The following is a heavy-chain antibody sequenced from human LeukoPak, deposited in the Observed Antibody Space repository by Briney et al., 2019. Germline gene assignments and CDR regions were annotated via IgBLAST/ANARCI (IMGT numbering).Heavy chain of an antibody. J-gene: IGHJ3*02. CDR1: GYTFIDYY. D-gene: IGHD3-22*01. CDR2: IDPHSGGT. Sequence: GASVKASCKASGYTFIDYYIHWVRQAPGQGLEWMGCIDPHSGGTKYAQKLQGRVTMTRDTSISTAYMELTRLRSDDTAMFYCAREYYDSSGTKYAFDIWGQGTMVTVSS. V-gene: IGHV1-2*02. CDR3: AREYYDSSGTKYAFDI.